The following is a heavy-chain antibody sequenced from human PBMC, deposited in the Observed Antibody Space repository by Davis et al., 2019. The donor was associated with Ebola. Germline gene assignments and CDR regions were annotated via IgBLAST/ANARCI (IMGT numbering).Heavy chain of an antibody. V-gene: IGHV3-73*01. J-gene: IGHJ4*02. Sequence: GESLKISCAASGFTFSGSAMHWVRQASGKGLEWVGRIRSKANSYATAYAASVKGRFTISRDDSKNTLYLQMNSLKTEDTAVYYCTTGEYYDFWSGSTFDYWGQGTLVTVSS. D-gene: IGHD3-3*01. CDR3: TTGEYYDFWSGSTFDY. CDR1: GFTFSGSA. CDR2: IRSKANSYAT.